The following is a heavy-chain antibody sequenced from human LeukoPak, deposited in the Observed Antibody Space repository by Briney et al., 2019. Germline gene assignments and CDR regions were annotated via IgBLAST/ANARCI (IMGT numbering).Heavy chain of an antibody. D-gene: IGHD1-7*01. V-gene: IGHV3-23*01. CDR1: GFTFSNFG. CDR2: IFGNGFTT. Sequence: GGSLRLSCAASGFTFSNFGMSWVRQAPGKGLEWVSAIFGNGFTTYYADSVKGRFIISRDNSQNRLFLQVNSLRVEDTAVYYCAKGLGELASAPHSWGQGTLATVSS. J-gene: IGHJ4*02. CDR3: AKGLGELASAPHS.